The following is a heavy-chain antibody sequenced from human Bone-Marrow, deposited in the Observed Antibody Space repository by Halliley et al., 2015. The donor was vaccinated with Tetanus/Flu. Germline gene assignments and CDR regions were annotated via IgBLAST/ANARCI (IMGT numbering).Heavy chain of an antibody. D-gene: IGHD2-2*03. J-gene: IGHJ4*02. CDR2: ISTDGTSF. V-gene: IGHV3-74*01. CDR1: GFTFSSYW. CDR3: VRVGNMEIVNYFGA. Sequence: SLRLSCAASGFTFSSYWMHWVRQAPGKGLVWVSRISTDGTSFSHADAVRGRFTISRDNAKNTLFLQMDNLRAEDTAVYYCVRVGNMEIVNYFGAWGQGNLVTVSS.